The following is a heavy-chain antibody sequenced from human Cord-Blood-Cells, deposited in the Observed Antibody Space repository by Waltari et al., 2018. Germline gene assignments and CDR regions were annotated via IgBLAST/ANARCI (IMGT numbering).Heavy chain of an antibody. D-gene: IGHD3-3*01. CDR2: INPNRGGT. J-gene: IGHJ5*02. Sequence: QVQLVQSGAEVKKPGASVQVSCKASGYTFTGPYMHWVRQAPGQGLEWMGWINPNRGGTNYAQKFQGRVTMTRDTSISTAYMELSRLRSDDTAVYYCARGVQLRFLEWLFWFDPWGQGTLVTVSS. V-gene: IGHV1-2*02. CDR3: ARGVQLRFLEWLFWFDP. CDR1: GYTFTGPY.